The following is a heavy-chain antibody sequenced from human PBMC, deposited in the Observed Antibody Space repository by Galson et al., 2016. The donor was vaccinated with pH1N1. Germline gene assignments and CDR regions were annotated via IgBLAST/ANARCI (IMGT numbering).Heavy chain of an antibody. D-gene: IGHD5-18*01. J-gene: IGHJ4*02. CDR2: ISYTGRA. CDR1: GGSISSHY. Sequence: ETLSLTCTVSGGSISSHYWSWIRQPPGKGLEWIGYISYTGRANYNSSLKSRVTTSVDTSKNQFSLGLSSVTAADTAVYYCARDNTAMVRGVSYLDIWGQGTLVTVSS. CDR3: ARDNTAMVRGVSYLDI. V-gene: IGHV4-59*11.